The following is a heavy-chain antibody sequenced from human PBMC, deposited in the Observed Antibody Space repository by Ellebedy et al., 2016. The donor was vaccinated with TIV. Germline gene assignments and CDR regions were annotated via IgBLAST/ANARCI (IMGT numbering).Heavy chain of an antibody. D-gene: IGHD4-17*01. CDR2: VYHSGNS. J-gene: IGHJ4*02. CDR1: GGSISSYY. CDR3: ASSPYGDYGIDH. V-gene: IGHV4-59*01. Sequence: SETLSLTXTVSGGSISSYYWSWIRQPPGKGLEWIGYVYHSGNSNYNPSLKSRVTILLDTSKNQFSLILSSVTAADTAVYYCASSPYGDYGIDHWGQGTLVIVSS.